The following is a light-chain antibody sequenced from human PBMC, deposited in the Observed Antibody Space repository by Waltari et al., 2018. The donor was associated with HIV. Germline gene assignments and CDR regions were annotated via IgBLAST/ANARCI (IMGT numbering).Light chain of an antibody. CDR2: DAS. V-gene: IGKV3D-15*01. Sequence: EVVLTQAPSTLSLSLGDGASLSCRASQNITNKLGWYQQKAGQAPRLLIYDASRRATAIPDRFSGSGSGTEFNLTISRLVFEDVAVYVCQQYKYWPETFGQGTKVEIK. CDR3: QQYKYWPET. J-gene: IGKJ1*01. CDR1: QNITNK.